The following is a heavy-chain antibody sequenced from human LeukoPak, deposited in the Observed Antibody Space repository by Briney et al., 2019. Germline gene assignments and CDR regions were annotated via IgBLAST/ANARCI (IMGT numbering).Heavy chain of an antibody. D-gene: IGHD2-8*01. CDR1: GGSISGYY. V-gene: IGHV4-34*01. J-gene: IGHJ4*02. CDR3: ARSRCTNGVCYLGSYYGGNVFDY. CDR2: INHSGST. Sequence: SETLSLTCTVSGGSISGYYWSWIRQPPGKGLEWIGEINHSGSTNYNPSLKSRVTISVDTSKNQFSLKLSSVTAADTAVYYCARSRCTNGVCYLGSYYGGNVFDYWGQGTLVTVSS.